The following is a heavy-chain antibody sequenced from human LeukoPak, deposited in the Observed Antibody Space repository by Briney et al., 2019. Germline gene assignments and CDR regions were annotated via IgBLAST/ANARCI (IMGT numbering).Heavy chain of an antibody. V-gene: IGHV1-3*01. Sequence: ASVKVSCKTSGYTFTSYAMHWVRLAPGQRLEWMGWINAGNGNTKYSQKFQDRVTITRNTSASTAYMELSSLRSEDTAVYFCARGPYSNYWFDPWGQGTLVTVSS. CDR1: GYTFTSYA. J-gene: IGHJ5*02. CDR3: ARGPYSNYWFDP. CDR2: INAGNGNT. D-gene: IGHD4-11*01.